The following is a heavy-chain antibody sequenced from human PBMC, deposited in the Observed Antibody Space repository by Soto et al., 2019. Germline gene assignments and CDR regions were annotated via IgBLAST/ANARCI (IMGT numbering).Heavy chain of an antibody. J-gene: IGHJ6*02. D-gene: IGHD2-8*01. Sequence: ESGGGVVQPGESLRHSCAASEFTFSSYAMHWVRQAPGKGLEWVAVVSNDGSNKYYADSVKGRFTISRDNSKNTLNLQMNSLRAEDTAVYYCAKDQSTNSRSYHALDVWGQGTTVTVSS. CDR2: VSNDGSNK. V-gene: IGHV3-30*18. CDR3: AKDQSTNSRSYHALDV. CDR1: EFTFSSYA.